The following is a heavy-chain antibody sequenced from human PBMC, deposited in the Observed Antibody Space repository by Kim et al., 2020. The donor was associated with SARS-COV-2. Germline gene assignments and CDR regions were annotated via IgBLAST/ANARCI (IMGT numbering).Heavy chain of an antibody. CDR3: AKEPRGGRAFDI. D-gene: IGHD1-26*01. Sequence: YADAVEGRFTLTSDSPRNILYLQMNTLRAEDTAVYYCAKEPRGGRAFDIWGQGTMVTVSS. J-gene: IGHJ3*02. V-gene: IGHV3-23*05.